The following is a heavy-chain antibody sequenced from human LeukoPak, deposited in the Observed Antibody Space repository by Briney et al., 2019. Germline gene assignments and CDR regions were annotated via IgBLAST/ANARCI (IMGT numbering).Heavy chain of an antibody. CDR3: ARSGPTYGSGSYVHVY. J-gene: IGHJ4*02. D-gene: IGHD3-10*01. CDR1: GFTFSSYS. Sequence: PGGSLRLSCAASGFTFSSYSMNWVRQAPGKGLEWVSSISSSSSYIYYADSVKGRFTISRDNAKHSLYLQMNSLRAEDTAVYYCARSGPTYGSGSYVHVYWGQGALVTVSS. CDR2: ISSSSSYI. V-gene: IGHV3-21*01.